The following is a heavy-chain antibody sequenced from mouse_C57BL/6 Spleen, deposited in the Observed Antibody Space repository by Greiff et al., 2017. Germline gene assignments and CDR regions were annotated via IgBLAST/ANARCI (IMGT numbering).Heavy chain of an antibody. CDR3: ARREWLLPFDY. J-gene: IGHJ2*01. V-gene: IGHV1-82*01. CDR1: GYAFSSSW. Sequence: LQQSGPELVKPGASVKISCKASGYAFSSSWMNWVKQRPGKGLEWIGRIYPGDGDTNYNGKFKGKATLTADKSSSTAYMQLSSLTSEDSAVYFCARREWLLPFDYWGQGTTLTVSS. CDR2: IYPGDGDT. D-gene: IGHD2-3*01.